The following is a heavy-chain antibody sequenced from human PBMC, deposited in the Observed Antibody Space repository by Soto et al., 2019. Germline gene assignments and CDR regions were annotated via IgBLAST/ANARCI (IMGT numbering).Heavy chain of an antibody. CDR1: GGSFSGYY. Sequence: LSLTCAVYGGSFSGYYWSWIRQPPGKGLEWIGEINHSGSTNYNPSLKSRVTISVDTSKNQFSLKLSSVTAADTAVYYCARGGLRFLEWFPKTYYYYGMDVWGQGTTVTVSS. CDR2: INHSGST. J-gene: IGHJ6*02. D-gene: IGHD3-3*01. CDR3: ARGGLRFLEWFPKTYYYYGMDV. V-gene: IGHV4-34*01.